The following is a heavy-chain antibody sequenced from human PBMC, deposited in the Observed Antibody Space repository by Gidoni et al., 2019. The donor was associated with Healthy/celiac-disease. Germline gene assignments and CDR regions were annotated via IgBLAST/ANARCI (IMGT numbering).Heavy chain of an antibody. D-gene: IGHD2-8*01. CDR1: GFTVSSNY. J-gene: IGHJ4*02. CDR2: IYSGGST. V-gene: IGHV3-53*02. CDR3: ARDGDCTNGVCYTGYFDY. Sequence: EVQLVETGGGLIQPGGSLRLSCAASGFTVSSNYMSWVRQAPGKGLEWVSVIYSGGSTYYADSVKGRFTISRDNSKNTLYLQMNSLRAEDTAVYYCARDGDCTNGVCYTGYFDYWGQGTLVTVSS.